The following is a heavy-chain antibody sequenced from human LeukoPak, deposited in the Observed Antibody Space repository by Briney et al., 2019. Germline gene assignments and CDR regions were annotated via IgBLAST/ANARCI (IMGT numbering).Heavy chain of an antibody. D-gene: IGHD2-15*01. CDR3: AREAASGAFDI. J-gene: IGHJ3*02. CDR2: ISSSSSYI. V-gene: IGHV3-21*01. Sequence: GGSLRPSCAASGFTFSSYSMNWVRQAPGKGLEWVSSISSSSSYIYYADSVKGRFTISRDNAKNSLYLQMNSLRAEDTAVYYCAREAASGAFDIWGQGTMVTVSS. CDR1: GFTFSSYS.